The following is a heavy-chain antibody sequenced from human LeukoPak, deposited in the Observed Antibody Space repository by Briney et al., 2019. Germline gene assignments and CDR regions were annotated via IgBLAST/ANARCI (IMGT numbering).Heavy chain of an antibody. CDR1: GGSISSYY. J-gene: IGHJ4*02. Sequence: SETLSLTCTVSGGSISSYYWSWIRQPPGKGLEWIGCIYYSGSTNYNPSLKSRVTISVDTSKNQFSLKLSSVTAADTAVYYCARTRSGSYCDYWGQGTLVTVSS. CDR3: ARTRSGSYCDY. CDR2: IYYSGST. D-gene: IGHD1-26*01. V-gene: IGHV4-59*01.